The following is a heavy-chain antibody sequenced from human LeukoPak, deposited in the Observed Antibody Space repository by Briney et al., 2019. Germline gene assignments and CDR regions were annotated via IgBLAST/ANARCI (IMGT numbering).Heavy chain of an antibody. Sequence: GASVKVSCKASGYTFTSYGISWVRQAPGQGLEWMGWISAYNGNTNYAQKLQGRVTMTTDTSTSTAYMELRSLRSDDTAVYYCARGPGYSSSWEYYYYYGMDVWGQGTTVTVSS. CDR3: ARGPGYSSSWEYYYYYGMDV. CDR1: GYTFTSYG. V-gene: IGHV1-18*01. J-gene: IGHJ6*02. CDR2: ISAYNGNT. D-gene: IGHD6-13*01.